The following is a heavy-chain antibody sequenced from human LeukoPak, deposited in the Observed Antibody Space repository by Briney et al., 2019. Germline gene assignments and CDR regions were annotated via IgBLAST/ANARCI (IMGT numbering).Heavy chain of an antibody. J-gene: IGHJ4*02. CDR1: GFTFSNYL. Sequence: PGGSLRLSCAASGFTFSNYLMHWVRQTPGKGLVWISRISTDGSFTNYADSVKGRFSISRDNSKNTLYLQMNSLRAEDTAVYYCAKDKRAARPDYFDYWGQGTLVTVSS. CDR2: ISTDGSFT. V-gene: IGHV3-74*01. CDR3: AKDKRAARPDYFDY. D-gene: IGHD6-6*01.